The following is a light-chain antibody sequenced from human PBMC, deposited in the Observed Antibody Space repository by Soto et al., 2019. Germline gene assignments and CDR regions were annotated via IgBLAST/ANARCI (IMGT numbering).Light chain of an antibody. CDR2: GAS. J-gene: IGKJ2*01. CDR1: QSVSSSY. V-gene: IGKV3-20*01. Sequence: EIVLTQSPGTLSLSPGERATLSCRASQSVSSSYLAWYQQKPGQAPRLLIYGASSRATGIPDRFSGSGSGTDFTLTISRREPEDFAVYYCQHYGTSSYTFGQGTKLEIK. CDR3: QHYGTSSYT.